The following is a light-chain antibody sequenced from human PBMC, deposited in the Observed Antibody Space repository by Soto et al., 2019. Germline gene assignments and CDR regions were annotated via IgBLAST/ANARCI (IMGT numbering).Light chain of an antibody. J-gene: IGKJ3*01. Sequence: GDRVTITCRASQSISSWLAWYQLKPGTVPNLLIYDASSLKGGVPSRFSGSGSGTEFTLTISSLQPDDFETYYCQQYNSYPFTFGPGTKVDIK. CDR2: DAS. CDR3: QQYNSYPFT. CDR1: QSISSW. V-gene: IGKV1-5*01.